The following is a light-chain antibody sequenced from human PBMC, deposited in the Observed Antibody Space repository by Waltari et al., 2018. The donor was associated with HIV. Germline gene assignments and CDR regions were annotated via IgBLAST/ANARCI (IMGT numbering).Light chain of an antibody. CDR1: SSNIGKNA. Sequence: QSVLTQPPSVSAAPRQRVSISCSGSSSNIGKNAVNWYQQIPGTAPRLIIYYDDLVPSGVSDRLSGSKSGTSASLAISGLQSEDEADYYCAAWDDTLNGWVFGGGTKLTVL. J-gene: IGLJ3*02. CDR3: AAWDDTLNGWV. CDR2: YDD. V-gene: IGLV1-36*01.